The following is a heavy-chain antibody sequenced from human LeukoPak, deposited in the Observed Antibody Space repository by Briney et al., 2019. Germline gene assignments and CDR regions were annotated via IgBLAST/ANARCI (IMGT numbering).Heavy chain of an antibody. CDR3: ARDRHIAAAGYYFDY. V-gene: IGHV3-30*04. CDR2: IADDGKDK. J-gene: IGHJ4*02. Sequence: PGGSLRLSCAASGFTFSTYPMHWVRQAPGKGREGVAVIADDGKDKHYVESVKGRFTISRDNSKNTLYLQMNSLRVEDTAVYYCARDRHIAAAGYYFDYWGQGTLVTVSS. CDR1: GFTFSTYP. D-gene: IGHD6-25*01.